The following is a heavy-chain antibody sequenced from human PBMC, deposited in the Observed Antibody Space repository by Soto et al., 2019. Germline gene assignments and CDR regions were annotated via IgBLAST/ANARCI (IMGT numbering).Heavy chain of an antibody. Sequence: GASVKVSCKASGGTFSSYTISWVLQAPGQGLEWMGRIIPILGIANYAQKFQGRVTITADKSTSTAYMELSSLRSEDTAVYYCASNPEPAYYYGSGSYYKSHPDEYFQHWGQGTLVTVSS. J-gene: IGHJ1*01. V-gene: IGHV1-69*02. CDR3: ASNPEPAYYYGSGSYYKSHPDEYFQH. D-gene: IGHD3-10*01. CDR1: GGTFSSYT. CDR2: IIPILGIA.